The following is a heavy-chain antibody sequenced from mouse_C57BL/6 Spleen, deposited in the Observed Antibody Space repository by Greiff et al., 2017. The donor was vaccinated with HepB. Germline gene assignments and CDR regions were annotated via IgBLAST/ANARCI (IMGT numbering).Heavy chain of an antibody. D-gene: IGHD1-1*01. V-gene: IGHV5-17*01. CDR3: ARTEILSRYFDV. Sequence: EVHLVESGGGLVKPGGSLKLSCAASGFTFSDYGMHWVRQAPEKGLEWVAYISSGSSTIYYADTVKGRFTISRDNAKNTLFLQMTSLRSEDTAMYYCARTEILSRYFDVWGTGTTVTVSS. CDR2: ISSGSSTI. CDR1: GFTFSDYG. J-gene: IGHJ1*03.